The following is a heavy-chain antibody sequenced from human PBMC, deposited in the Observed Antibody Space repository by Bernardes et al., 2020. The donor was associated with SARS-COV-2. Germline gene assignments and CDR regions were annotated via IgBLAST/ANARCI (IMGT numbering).Heavy chain of an antibody. J-gene: IGHJ4*02. CDR2: IYPDDSDA. D-gene: IGHD2-8*02. V-gene: IGHV5-51*01. Sequence: GESLKISCQGSGYSFTTYWIGWVRQMPGKGLEWMGIIYPDDSDARYSPSSQGQVTISADKSINTAYLQWNSLKASDTAMYYCARQDTTWSVDYWGQGTLVTVSS. CDR1: GYSFTTYW. CDR3: ARQDTTWSVDY.